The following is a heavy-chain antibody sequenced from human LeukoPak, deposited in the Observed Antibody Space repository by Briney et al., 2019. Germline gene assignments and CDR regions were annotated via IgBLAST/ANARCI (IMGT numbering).Heavy chain of an antibody. D-gene: IGHD4-4*01. CDR1: GGSFSGYY. Sequence: SETLSLTCAVYGGSFSGYYWSWIRQPPGKGLEWIGETNHSGSTNYNPSLKSRVTISVETSKNQFSLKLGSVTAADTAVYYWARESTVTTKDYWGQGTLVTVSS. J-gene: IGHJ4*02. V-gene: IGHV4-34*01. CDR2: TNHSGST. CDR3: ARESTVTTKDY.